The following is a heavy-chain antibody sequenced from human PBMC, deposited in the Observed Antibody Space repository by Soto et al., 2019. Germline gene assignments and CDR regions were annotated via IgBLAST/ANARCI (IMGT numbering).Heavy chain of an antibody. CDR2: IYYSGSS. J-gene: IGHJ4*02. D-gene: IGHD1-7*01. CDR1: GGSVSSDKYY. Sequence: SETVSLTCTVSGGSVSSDKYYWSWIRQPPVKGLEWIGYIYYSGSSNYNPSLKSRVTISADTSKNQFSLKLSSVTAEDTAVYYCATDYLGITGTTIVDYWGQGTLVTVSS. CDR3: ATDYLGITGTTIVDY. V-gene: IGHV4-61*01.